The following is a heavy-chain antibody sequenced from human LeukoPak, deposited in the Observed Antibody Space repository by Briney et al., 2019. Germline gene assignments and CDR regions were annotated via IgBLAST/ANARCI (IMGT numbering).Heavy chain of an antibody. Sequence: SVKVSCKASGGTFSSYAISWVRQAPGKGLEWMGRIIPIFGTANYAQKFQGRVTITKDESTSTAYMELSSLRSEDTAVYYCAREGTWIQLWENPYYFDYWGQGTLVTVSS. CDR1: GGTFSSYA. D-gene: IGHD5-18*01. CDR2: IIPIFGTA. J-gene: IGHJ4*02. CDR3: AREGTWIQLWENPYYFDY. V-gene: IGHV1-69*05.